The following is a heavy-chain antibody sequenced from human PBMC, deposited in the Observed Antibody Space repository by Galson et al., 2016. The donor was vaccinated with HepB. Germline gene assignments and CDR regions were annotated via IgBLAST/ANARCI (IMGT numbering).Heavy chain of an antibody. CDR2: ICPRRTGSHYI. V-gene: IGHV3-21*01. J-gene: IGHJ6*02. CDR3: ARAIPRGGNYVFPYYYYAMDV. CDR1: EFAFRNYA. Sequence: SLRLSCAASEFAFRNYAMTWVRQAPGKGLEWVSSICPRRTGSHYIDYADSVKGRFIVSRDNAKNSLFLQLDSLRAEDTAVYHCARAIPRGGNYVFPYYYYAMDVWGRGTTFIVSS. D-gene: IGHD3-10*01.